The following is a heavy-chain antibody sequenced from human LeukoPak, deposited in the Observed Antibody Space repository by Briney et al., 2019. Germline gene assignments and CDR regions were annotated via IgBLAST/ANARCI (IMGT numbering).Heavy chain of an antibody. CDR2: INHSGST. CDR1: GGSFSGYY. J-gene: IGHJ4*02. CDR3: ARGRTRYFDY. D-gene: IGHD1-14*01. Sequence: SETLSLTCAVYGGSFSGYYWSWIRQPPGKGLEWIGEINHSGSTNYNPSLKSRATISVDTSKNQFSLKLSSVTAADTAVYYCARGRTRYFDYWGQGTLVTVSS. V-gene: IGHV4-34*01.